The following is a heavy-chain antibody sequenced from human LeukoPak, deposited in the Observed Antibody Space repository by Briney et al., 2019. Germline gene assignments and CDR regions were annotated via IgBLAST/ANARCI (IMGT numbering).Heavy chain of an antibody. CDR2: VSGSGGST. Sequence: GSLRLSCAASGFTFSSYAMSWVRQAPGEGLEWVSGVSGSGGSTDYADSVKGRFTISRDNSKNTLYLQMNSLRAEDTAVYYCAKGLPYGSGRDWGQGTLVTVSS. CDR1: GFTFSSYA. D-gene: IGHD3-10*01. V-gene: IGHV3-23*01. CDR3: AKGLPYGSGRD. J-gene: IGHJ4*02.